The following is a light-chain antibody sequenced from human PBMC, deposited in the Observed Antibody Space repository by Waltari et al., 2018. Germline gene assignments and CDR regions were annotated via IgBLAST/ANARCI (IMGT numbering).Light chain of an antibody. CDR1: QSISSW. CDR2: KAS. V-gene: IGKV1-5*03. CDR3: RQYNTYSRT. Sequence: DIQMTQSPSTLSASVGDRVTITCRASQSISSWLAWYQQKPGKAPKLLIYKASSLESGGPSRFIGSGSATEFTLTISNLQPDDFAIYYCRQYNTYSRTFSQGTKVAIK. J-gene: IGKJ1*01.